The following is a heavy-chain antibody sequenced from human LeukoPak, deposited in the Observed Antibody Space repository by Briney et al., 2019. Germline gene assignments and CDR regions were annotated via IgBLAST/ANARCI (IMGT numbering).Heavy chain of an antibody. CDR2: IGDSGSST. V-gene: IGHV3-23*01. Sequence: GGSLRLSCAASGFTFSSDAMSWVRQAPGKGLEWVSAIGDSGSSTYYADSVKGRFTISRDNSKNTLYLQMNILRAEDTAVYYCAKLPPRVVPSANCYFDYWGQGTLVTVSS. CDR3: AKLPPRVVPSANCYFDY. D-gene: IGHD2-2*01. J-gene: IGHJ4*02. CDR1: GFTFSSDA.